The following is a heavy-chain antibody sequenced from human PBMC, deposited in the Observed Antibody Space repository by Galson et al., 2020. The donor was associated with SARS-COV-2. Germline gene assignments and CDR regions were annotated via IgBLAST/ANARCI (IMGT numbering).Heavy chain of an antibody. CDR3: ARDKGQWLNPGSDAFDI. Sequence: ETSETLSLTCTVSGGSISSGDYYWSWIRQPPGKGLEWIGYIYYSGSTYYNPSLKSRVTISVDTSKNQFSLKLSSVTAADTAVYYCARDKGQWLNPGSDAFDIWGQGTMVTVSS. CDR1: GGSISSGDYY. J-gene: IGHJ3*02. V-gene: IGHV4-30-4*01. CDR2: IYYSGST. D-gene: IGHD6-19*01.